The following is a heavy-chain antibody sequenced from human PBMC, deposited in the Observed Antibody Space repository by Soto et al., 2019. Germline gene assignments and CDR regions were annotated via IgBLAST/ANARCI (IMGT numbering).Heavy chain of an antibody. CDR2: ISGSGGST. V-gene: IGHV3-23*01. CDR1: GFTFSSYP. CDR3: AKGANDFWSGYYLSIDLFAS. J-gene: IGHJ5*01. D-gene: IGHD3-3*01. Sequence: EGSLRLSCAASGFTFSSYPMSWFRQAPGKGLEWVSAISGSGGSTYYADSVKGRFTISRDNSKNTLYLQMNSLRAEDTAVYYCAKGANDFWSGYYLSIDLFASWGEGPLVTVPP.